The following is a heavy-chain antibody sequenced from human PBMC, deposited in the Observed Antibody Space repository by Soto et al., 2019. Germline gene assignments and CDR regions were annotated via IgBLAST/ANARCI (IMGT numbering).Heavy chain of an antibody. V-gene: IGHV1-18*01. CDR3: APGWDWNQYYFAY. J-gene: IGHJ4*02. CDR2: ISAYNGNT. D-gene: IGHD1-1*01. CDR1: GYTFTSYG. Sequence: QVQLGQSGAEVKKPGASVKVSCKASGYTFTSYGISWVRQAPGQGLEWMGWISAYNGNTNYAQKLKGSGIMTTDTSTSTAYMELLSLRSDDTDVYYCAPGWDWNQYYFAYWGKGTLVPVSS.